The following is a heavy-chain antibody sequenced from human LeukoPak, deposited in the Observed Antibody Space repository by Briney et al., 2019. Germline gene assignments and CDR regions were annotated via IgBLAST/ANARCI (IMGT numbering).Heavy chain of an antibody. J-gene: IGHJ4*02. V-gene: IGHV3-23*01. Sequence: PAGSLRLSCVASGFTFSSYAMSWVRQAPGKGLEWVSAISGSGGSTYYADSVKGRFTISRDNSKNTLYLQMNSLRAEDTAVYYCARLYCSGANCYPIYGDPFDYWGQGTLVTVSS. CDR3: ARLYCSGANCYPIYGDPFDY. CDR1: GFTFSSYA. D-gene: IGHD2-15*01. CDR2: ISGSGGST.